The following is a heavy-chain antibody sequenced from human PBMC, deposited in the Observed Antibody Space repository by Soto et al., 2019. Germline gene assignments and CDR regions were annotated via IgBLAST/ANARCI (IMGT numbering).Heavy chain of an antibody. CDR3: ARDLWGYCGTDCYPLDV. V-gene: IGHV4-59*01. Sequence: SETLSLTCTVSGGSISGYYWSSIRQTPGKGLEWIGYMYNTGSTVYNPSFKSRVTISVDTSKNQFSLKLNSVTAADTAVYYCARDLWGYCGTDCYPLDVWGQGTTVTVSS. D-gene: IGHD2-21*02. CDR1: GGSISGYY. J-gene: IGHJ6*02. CDR2: MYNTGST.